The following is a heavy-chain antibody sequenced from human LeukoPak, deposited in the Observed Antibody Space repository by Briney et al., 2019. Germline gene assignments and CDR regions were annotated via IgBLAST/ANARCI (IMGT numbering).Heavy chain of an antibody. Sequence: SETLSLTCTVSGGSISSSSYYWGWIRQPPGKGLEWIGSIYYSGSTYYNPSLKSRVTISVDTSKNQFSLKLSSVTAADTAVYYCARGRRYCSGGSCYISDYYYYMDVWGKGTTVTVSS. CDR3: ARGRRYCSGGSCYISDYYYYMDV. CDR1: GGSISSSSYY. CDR2: IYYSGST. V-gene: IGHV4-39*01. J-gene: IGHJ6*03. D-gene: IGHD2-15*01.